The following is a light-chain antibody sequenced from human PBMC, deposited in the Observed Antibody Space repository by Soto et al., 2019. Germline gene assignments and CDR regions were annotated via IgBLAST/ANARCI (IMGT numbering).Light chain of an antibody. V-gene: IGKV3-15*01. CDR3: QQYHNWPPWT. CDR1: QSVSSS. J-gene: IGKJ1*01. Sequence: EIVMTQSPATLSVSPGERATLSCRASQSVSSSLAWYQQRPGQAPRLLIYGASTRATGIQTRFSGSGSGTEFTLTVSSLQSEDFAVYYCQQYHNWPPWTFGQGTKVEI. CDR2: GAS.